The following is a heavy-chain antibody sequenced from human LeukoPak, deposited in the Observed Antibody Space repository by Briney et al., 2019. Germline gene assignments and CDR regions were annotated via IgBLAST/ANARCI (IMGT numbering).Heavy chain of an antibody. CDR2: FAPEDGQT. V-gene: IGHV1-24*01. CDR1: GYSHTELS. D-gene: IGHD4/OR15-4a*01. Sequence: ASVKVSCKVSGYSHTELSMHWVRQAPGEGLEWMGGFAPEDGQTIYAQKFQGRLTMTEDTSTDTAYMDLSSLSSDDTAIYYCTTGPGAISDDDYWGQGTLVTVSS. J-gene: IGHJ4*02. CDR3: TTGPGAISDDDY.